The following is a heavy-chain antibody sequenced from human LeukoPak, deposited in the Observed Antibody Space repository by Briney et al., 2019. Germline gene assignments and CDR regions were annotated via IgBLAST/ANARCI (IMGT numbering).Heavy chain of an antibody. J-gene: IGHJ4*02. CDR2: IKQDGSEK. CDR3: ARGNNWNLFDY. Sequence: GGSLRLSCAVSGFTFSSYWMSWVRQAPGKGLEWVANIKQDGSEKYYVDSVKGRFTISRDNAKNSLYLQMNSLRAEDTAVYYCARGNNWNLFDYWGQGTLVTVSS. V-gene: IGHV3-7*03. CDR1: GFTFSSYW. D-gene: IGHD1-20*01.